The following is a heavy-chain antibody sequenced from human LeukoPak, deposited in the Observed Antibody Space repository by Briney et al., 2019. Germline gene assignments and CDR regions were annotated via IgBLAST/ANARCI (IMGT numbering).Heavy chain of an antibody. V-gene: IGHV4-61*02. CDR3: ARLSQWLDDVGDY. D-gene: IGHD6-19*01. CDR2: IYTSGST. CDR1: GGSISSGSYY. Sequence: SETLSLTCTVSGGSISSGSYYWSWIRQPAGKGLEWIGRIYTSGSTNYNPSLKSRVTISVDTSKNQFSLKLSSVTAADTAVHYCARLSQWLDDVGDYWGQGTLVTVSS. J-gene: IGHJ4*02.